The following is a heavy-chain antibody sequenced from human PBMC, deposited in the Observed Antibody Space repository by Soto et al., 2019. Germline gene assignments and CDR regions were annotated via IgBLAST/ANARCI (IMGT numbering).Heavy chain of an antibody. V-gene: IGHV4-38-2*01. Sequence: SETLSLTCAVSGYSISTGFNWGWIRQPPGKGLEWIGSIYHSGSTYYNLSLKSRVTISADTSKNQISLKLTSVTAADTAVYYCARGYYESSDYFVGSPIFDYWGQGSLVTVS. D-gene: IGHD3-22*01. CDR1: GYSISTGFN. CDR3: ARGYYESSDYFVGSPIFDY. CDR2: IYHSGST. J-gene: IGHJ4*02.